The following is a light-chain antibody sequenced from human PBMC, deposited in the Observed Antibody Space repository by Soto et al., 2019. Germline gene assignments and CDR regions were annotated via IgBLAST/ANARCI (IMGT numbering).Light chain of an antibody. CDR2: SNY. V-gene: IGLV1-44*01. Sequence: QSVLTQPPSASGTPGQRVTISCSGSSSNIESNTVTWYQQLPGTAPKLVIYSNYDRPSGVPDRFSGSTSGTSASLVIRGLQSEDEAEYYCAAWDDILNGYVFGGGPKVTVL. CDR1: SSNIESNT. J-gene: IGLJ1*01. CDR3: AAWDDILNGYV.